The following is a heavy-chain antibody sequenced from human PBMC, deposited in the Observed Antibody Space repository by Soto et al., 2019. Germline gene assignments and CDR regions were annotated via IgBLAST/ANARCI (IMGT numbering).Heavy chain of an antibody. D-gene: IGHD6-13*01. Sequence: SETLSLTCTVSGGSISSSSYYWGWIRQPPGKGLEWIGSIYYSGSTYYNPSLKSRVTISVDTSKNQFSLKLSSVTAADTAVYYCPRHPASGSRCAIYYYGMDVWGQGTTVTVSS. CDR2: IYYSGST. V-gene: IGHV4-39*01. CDR1: GGSISSSSYY. J-gene: IGHJ6*02. CDR3: PRHPASGSRCAIYYYGMDV.